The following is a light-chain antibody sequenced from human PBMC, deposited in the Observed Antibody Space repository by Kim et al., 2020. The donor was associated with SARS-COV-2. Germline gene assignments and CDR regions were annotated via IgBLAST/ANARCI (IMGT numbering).Light chain of an antibody. J-gene: IGLJ2*01. Sequence: VALGQTVRITCQRDSLRSYYATWYQQKPGQAPIVAIYGKNNRPSGIPDRFSGSSSGNTASLTITGTQAGDEADYYCNSRDSNDNVVFGGGTKLTVL. CDR2: GKN. CDR3: NSRDSNDNVV. V-gene: IGLV3-19*01. CDR1: SLRSYY.